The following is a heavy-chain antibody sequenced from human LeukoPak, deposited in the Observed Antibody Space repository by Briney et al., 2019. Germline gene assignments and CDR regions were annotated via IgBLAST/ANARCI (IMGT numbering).Heavy chain of an antibody. V-gene: IGHV1-24*01. Sequence: ASVKVSCKVSGYTLTELSMHWVRQAPGKGLEWMGGFDPEDGETIYAQKFQGGVTMTEDTSTDTAYMELSSLRSEDTAVYYCATVRREDYYDSSGYFLPDYWGQGTLVTVSS. D-gene: IGHD3-22*01. CDR2: FDPEDGET. CDR1: GYTLTELS. J-gene: IGHJ4*02. CDR3: ATVRREDYYDSSGYFLPDY.